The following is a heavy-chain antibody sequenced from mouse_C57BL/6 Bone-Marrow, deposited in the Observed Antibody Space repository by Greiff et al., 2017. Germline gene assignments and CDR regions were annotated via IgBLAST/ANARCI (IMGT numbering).Heavy chain of an antibody. V-gene: IGHV3-6*01. J-gene: IGHJ2*01. CDR3: ARDGDYEGYFDY. D-gene: IGHD2-4*01. CDR1: GYSITSGYY. Sequence: ESGPGLVKPSQSLSLTCSVTGYSITSGYYWNWIRQFPGNKLEWMGYISYDGSNNYNPSLKNRISITRDTSKNQFFLKLNSVTTEDTATYYCARDGDYEGYFDYWGQGTTLTVSS. CDR2: ISYDGSN.